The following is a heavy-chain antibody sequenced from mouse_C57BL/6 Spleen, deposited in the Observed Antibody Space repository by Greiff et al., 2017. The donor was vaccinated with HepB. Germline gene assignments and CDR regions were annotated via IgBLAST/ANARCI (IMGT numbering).Heavy chain of an antibody. J-gene: IGHJ4*01. V-gene: IGHV2-5*01. D-gene: IGHD4-1*01. Sequence: VQLQQSGPGLVQPSQSLSITCTVSGFSLTSYGVHWVCQSPGKGLEWLGVIWRGGSTDYNAAFMSRLSITKDNSKSQVFFKMNSLQADDTAIYYCAKKGGGTYYAMDYWGQGTSVTVSS. CDR3: AKKGGGTYYAMDY. CDR2: IWRGGST. CDR1: GFSLTSYG.